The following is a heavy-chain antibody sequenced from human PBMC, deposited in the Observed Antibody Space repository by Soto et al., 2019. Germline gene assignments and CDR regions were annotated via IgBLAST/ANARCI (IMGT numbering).Heavy chain of an antibody. CDR3: KTYSGNPASFQH. V-gene: IGHV3-21*01. CDR1: GFTFSSYS. CDR2: ISGSGTYI. J-gene: IGHJ1*01. D-gene: IGHD1-26*01. Sequence: GGALRLSCAASGFTFSSYSMNWVRQAPGKGLEWVSSISGSGTYINYADPVKVRFTISRDNAKNSLYLQMNSLRAEDTAVYYCKTYSGNPASFQHWGQGTLVTVSS.